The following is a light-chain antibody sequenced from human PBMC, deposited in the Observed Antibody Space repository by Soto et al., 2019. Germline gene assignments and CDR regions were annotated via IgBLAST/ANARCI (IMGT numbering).Light chain of an antibody. Sequence: DIQMTQSPSSLSASVGDRVTITCRASQSFSSHLNWYQQKPGKAPKLLIYAASSLQSGVPSRFSGSGSGTEFTLTISSLQPEDFATYYCQQTYSTPRTFGQGTKVDIK. CDR2: AAS. V-gene: IGKV1-39*01. J-gene: IGKJ1*01. CDR1: QSFSSH. CDR3: QQTYSTPRT.